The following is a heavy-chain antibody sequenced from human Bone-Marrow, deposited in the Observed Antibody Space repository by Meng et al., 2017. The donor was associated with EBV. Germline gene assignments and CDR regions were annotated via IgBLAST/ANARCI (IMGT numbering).Heavy chain of an antibody. J-gene: IGHJ4*02. CDR1: GFSLSTPGVG. Sequence: QIPLNESCPTLVKPTQTLTLTCTFSGFSLSTPGVGVGWIRQPPGEALEWLAVIYWDDDKRYSPSPKSRLTITKDTSKQQVVLTMTNMDPVDTATYYCAHRRDYSYFDYWGQGTLVTVSS. CDR3: AHRRDYSYFDY. D-gene: IGHD2-21*01. CDR2: IYWDDDK. V-gene: IGHV2-5*02.